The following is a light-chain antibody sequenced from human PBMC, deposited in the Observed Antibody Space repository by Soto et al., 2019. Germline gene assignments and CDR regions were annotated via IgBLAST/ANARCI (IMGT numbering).Light chain of an antibody. CDR3: QQGHTFPLS. Sequence: DLQMTPSPSSVSASVGDRVTITCRASQDISDWLAWHQQKPGEAPKLLIYAATTLHSGVPSRFSGSGSGTDFTLTISSLQPEDFATYYCQQGHTFPLSFGGGTKVEIK. CDR2: AAT. J-gene: IGKJ4*01. CDR1: QDISDW. V-gene: IGKV1-12*01.